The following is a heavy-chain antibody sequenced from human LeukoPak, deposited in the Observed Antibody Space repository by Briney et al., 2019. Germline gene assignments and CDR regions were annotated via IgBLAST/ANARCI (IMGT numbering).Heavy chain of an antibody. CDR2: ISSSSSYI. J-gene: IGHJ5*02. CDR3: ASSLGLDILTGYS. D-gene: IGHD3-9*01. V-gene: IGHV3-21*01. Sequence: GGSLRLYCAASGFTFSSYSMNWVRQAPGKGLEWVSSISSSSSYIYYADSVKGRFTISRDNAKNSLYLQMNSLRAEDTAVYYCASSLGLDILTGYSWGQGTLVTVPS. CDR1: GFTFSSYS.